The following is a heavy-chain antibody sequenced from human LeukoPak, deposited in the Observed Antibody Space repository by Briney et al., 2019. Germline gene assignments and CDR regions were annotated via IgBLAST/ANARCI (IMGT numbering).Heavy chain of an antibody. D-gene: IGHD6-19*01. Sequence: PSETLSLTCAVYGGSFSGYYWSWIRQPPGKGLEWIGEINHSGSTNYNPSLKSRVTISVDTSKNQLSLKLSSVTAADTAVYYCASHSSGWDFDYWGQGTLVTVSS. CDR1: GGSFSGYY. CDR3: ASHSSGWDFDY. V-gene: IGHV4-34*01. J-gene: IGHJ4*02. CDR2: INHSGST.